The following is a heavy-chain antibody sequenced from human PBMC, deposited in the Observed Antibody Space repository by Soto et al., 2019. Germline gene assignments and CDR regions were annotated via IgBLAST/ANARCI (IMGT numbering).Heavy chain of an antibody. Sequence: QVQLQESGPGLVKPSGTLSLTCAVSGGSISSSNWWSWVRQPPWTGLEWIVEIYHSGSTNYNPSLKSRVTKSVDKSKYQFSLKLSSVNDADTAVYYCERVVWGYYYCMYVWGQGTTVTVYS. V-gene: IGHV4-4*02. CDR1: GGSISSSNW. CDR2: IYHSGST. D-gene: IGHD2-2*01. CDR3: ERVVWGYYYCMYV. J-gene: IGHJ6*02.